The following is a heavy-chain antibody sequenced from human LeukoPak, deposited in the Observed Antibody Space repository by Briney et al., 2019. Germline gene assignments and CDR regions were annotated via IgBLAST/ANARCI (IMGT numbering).Heavy chain of an antibody. CDR2: IKQDGSEK. J-gene: IGHJ3*02. D-gene: IGHD3-10*01. Sequence: PGGSLRLSCAASGFTFSSYWMSWVRQAPGKGLEWVDIIKQDGSEKYYVDSVKGRFTISRDNAKNSLYPQMNSLRAEDTAVYYCAREAMVQRGSGVAFDIWGQGTMVTVSS. CDR1: GFTFSSYW. V-gene: IGHV3-7*01. CDR3: AREAMVQRGSGVAFDI.